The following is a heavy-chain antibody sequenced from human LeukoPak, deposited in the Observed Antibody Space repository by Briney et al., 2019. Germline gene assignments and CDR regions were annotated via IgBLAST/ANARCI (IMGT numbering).Heavy chain of an antibody. V-gene: IGHV4-30-2*01. D-gene: IGHD1-26*01. J-gene: IGHJ4*02. CDR3: ARRVSSGSSTHFDY. CDR2: IYHSGST. CDR1: GGSISSGGYY. Sequence: PSQTLSLTCTVSGGSISSGGYYWSWIRQPPGKGLEWIGYIYHSGSTYYNPSLKSRVTISVDRSKNQFSLKLSSVTAADTAVYYCARRVSSGSSTHFDYWGQGTLVTVSS.